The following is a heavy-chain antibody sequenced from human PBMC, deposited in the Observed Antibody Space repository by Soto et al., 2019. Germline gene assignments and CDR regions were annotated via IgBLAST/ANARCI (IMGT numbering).Heavy chain of an antibody. D-gene: IGHD3-10*01. CDR1: GFTFNNYA. V-gene: IGHV3-23*01. Sequence: GGSLRLSCAASGFTFNNYAMSWVRQAPGKGLEWVSAISANGQGIYYADSVKGRFIISRDNSKNTVFLHMDSLTAEDTAVYYCAKDRDYPRDYFHYWGQGTPVTVSS. CDR2: ISANGQGI. J-gene: IGHJ4*02. CDR3: AKDRDYPRDYFHY.